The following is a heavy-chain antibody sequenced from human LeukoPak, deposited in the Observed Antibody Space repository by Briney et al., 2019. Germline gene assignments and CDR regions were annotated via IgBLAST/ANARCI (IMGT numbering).Heavy chain of an antibody. CDR2: ISSRSSYI. V-gene: IGHV3-21*01. CDR1: GFTFSSYS. J-gene: IGHJ2*01. D-gene: IGHD2-21*02. CDR3: ASDASLCGGDCYPYWYFDL. Sequence: PGGSLRLSCAASGFTFSSYSMNWVRHAAWKGLEWVSSISSRSSYIYYAVSVKGRFTISRDNAKNSLYLQMNSLRAEDTAVYYCASDASLCGGDCYPYWYFDLWGRGTLVTVSS.